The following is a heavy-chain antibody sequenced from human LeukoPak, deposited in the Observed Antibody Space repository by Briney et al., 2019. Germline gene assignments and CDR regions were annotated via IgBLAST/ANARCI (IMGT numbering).Heavy chain of an antibody. CDR3: ATSHSGSYSYYYGMDV. J-gene: IGHJ6*02. D-gene: IGHD3-10*01. V-gene: IGHV4-61*05. Sequence: PSETLSLTCTVSGVSISSTSYYWSWIRQPPGKGLEWIGYIYYSGSTNYNPSLKSRVTISVDTSKNQLSLKLSSVTAADTAVYYCATSHSGSYSYYYGMDVWGQGTTVTVSS. CDR1: GVSISSTSYY. CDR2: IYYSGST.